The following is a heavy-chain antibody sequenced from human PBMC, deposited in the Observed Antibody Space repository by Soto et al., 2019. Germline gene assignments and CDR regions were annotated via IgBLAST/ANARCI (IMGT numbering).Heavy chain of an antibody. J-gene: IGHJ4*02. D-gene: IGHD1-7*01. CDR2: ISSSSSYT. Sequence: QVQLVESGGGLVKPGGSLRLSCAASGFTFSDYYMSWIRQAPGKGLEWVSYISSSSSYTNYADSVKGRFTISRDNAKNSLYLQMNSLRAEDTAVYYCARERITGTLPFDYWGQGTLVNVSP. V-gene: IGHV3-11*06. CDR1: GFTFSDYY. CDR3: ARERITGTLPFDY.